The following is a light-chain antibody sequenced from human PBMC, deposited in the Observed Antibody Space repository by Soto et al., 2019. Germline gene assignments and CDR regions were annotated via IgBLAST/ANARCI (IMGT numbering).Light chain of an antibody. CDR3: QHYNSYSEA. J-gene: IGKJ1*01. CDR1: QSVSSNY. V-gene: IGKV3-20*01. CDR2: GAS. Sequence: EIVLTQSPGTLSLSPGERATLSCRTSQSVSSNYLAWYQQKPGQAPRLLIYGASNRATGIPDRFSGSGSGTDFTLTINRLEPEDFATYYCQHYNSYSEAFGQGTKVELK.